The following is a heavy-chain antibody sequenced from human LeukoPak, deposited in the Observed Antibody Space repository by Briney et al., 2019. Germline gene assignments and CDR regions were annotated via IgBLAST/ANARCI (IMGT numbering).Heavy chain of an antibody. CDR3: ARDHGSGGFNYYYMDV. D-gene: IGHD2-15*01. CDR1: GGSISSYY. CDR2: IYTSGST. J-gene: IGHJ6*03. Sequence: SETLSLTCSVSGGSISSYYWSWIRQPAGKGLEWIGRIYTSGSTNYNPSLKSRVTMSVDTSKNQFSLKLSSVTAADTAVYYCARDHGSGGFNYYYMDVWGKGTTVTISS. V-gene: IGHV4-4*07.